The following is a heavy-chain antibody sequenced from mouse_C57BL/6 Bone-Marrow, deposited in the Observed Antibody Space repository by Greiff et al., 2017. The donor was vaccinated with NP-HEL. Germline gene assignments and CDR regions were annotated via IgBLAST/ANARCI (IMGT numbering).Heavy chain of an antibody. J-gene: IGHJ3*01. Sequence: EVQRVESEGGLVQPGSSMKLSCTASGFTFSDYYMAWVRQVPEKGLECVANINYDGSSTYYLDSLKSRFIISRDNAKNILYLQMSSLKSEDTATYYCARDSWFAYWGQGTLVTVSA. V-gene: IGHV5-16*01. CDR1: GFTFSDYY. CDR3: ARDSWFAY. CDR2: INYDGSST.